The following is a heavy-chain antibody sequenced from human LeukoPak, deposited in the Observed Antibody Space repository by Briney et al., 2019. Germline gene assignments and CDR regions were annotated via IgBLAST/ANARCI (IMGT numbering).Heavy chain of an antibody. CDR1: GYTFTSYG. D-gene: IGHD2-2*01. J-gene: IGHJ6*02. CDR2: IIPIFGTA. V-gene: IGHV1-69*13. CDR3: ARTASRHCSSTSCYSVYYGMDV. Sequence: ASVKVSCKASGYTFTSYGISWVRQAPGQGLEWMGGIIPIFGTANYAQKFQGRVTITADESTSTAYMELSSLRSEDTAVYYCARTASRHCSSTSCYSVYYGMDVWGQGTTVTVSS.